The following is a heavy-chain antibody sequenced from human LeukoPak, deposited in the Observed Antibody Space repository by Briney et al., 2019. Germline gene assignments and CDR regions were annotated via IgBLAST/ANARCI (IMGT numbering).Heavy chain of an antibody. CDR3: AKDRFGDGYNRRGVNFDY. Sequence: GGSLRLSCAASGFTFSSYGMHWVRQAPGKGLEWVAVISYDGSNKYYADSVKGRFTISRDNSKNTLYLQMNSLRAEDTAVYYCAKDRFGDGYNRRGVNFDYWGQGTLVTVSS. CDR1: GFTFSSYG. CDR2: ISYDGSNK. V-gene: IGHV3-30*18. J-gene: IGHJ4*02. D-gene: IGHD5-24*01.